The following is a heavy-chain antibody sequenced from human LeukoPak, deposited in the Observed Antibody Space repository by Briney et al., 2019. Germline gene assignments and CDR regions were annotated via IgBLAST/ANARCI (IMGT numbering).Heavy chain of an antibody. CDR1: GYSFNSYW. CDR3: ARRRDLYSGSYYPFDY. Sequence: PGESLKISCMGSGYSFNSYWIGWVRQMPGKGLKWMGIIYPGDSDARYSPSFQGQVTISADKSISTAYLQWSSLKASDTAMYYCARRRDLYSGSYYPFDYWGQGTLVTVSS. V-gene: IGHV5-51*01. D-gene: IGHD1-26*01. CDR2: IYPGDSDA. J-gene: IGHJ4*02.